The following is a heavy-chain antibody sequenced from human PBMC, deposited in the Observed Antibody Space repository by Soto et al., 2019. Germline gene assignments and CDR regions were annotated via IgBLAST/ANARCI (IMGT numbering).Heavy chain of an antibody. CDR1: GGSISSSSYY. CDR2: IYYSGST. V-gene: IGHV4-39*01. D-gene: IGHD6-19*01. J-gene: IGHJ4*02. CDR3: ASSGGWYFDY. Sequence: QLQLQESGPGLVKPSETLSLTCTVSGGSISSSSYYWGWIRQPPGKGLEWIGSIYYSGSTYYNPSLKSRVTIAVDTSKNQFSLKLSSVTAADTAVYYCASSGGWYFDYWGQGTLVTVSS.